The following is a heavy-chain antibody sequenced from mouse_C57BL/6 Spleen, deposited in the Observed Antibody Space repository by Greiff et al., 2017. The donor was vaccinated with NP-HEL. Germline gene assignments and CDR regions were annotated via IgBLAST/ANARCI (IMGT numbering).Heavy chain of an antibody. CDR1: GFSFNTYA. CDR3: VGGGFITTVVATGNYAMDY. D-gene: IGHD1-1*01. V-gene: IGHV10-1*01. J-gene: IGHJ4*01. Sequence: EVMLVESGGGLVQPKGSLKLSCAASGFSFNTYAMNWVRQAPGKGLEWVARIRSKSNNYATYYADSVKDRFTISRDDSESMLYLQMNNLKTEDPAMYYGVGGGFITTVVATGNYAMDYWGQGTSVTVSS. CDR2: IRSKSNNYAT.